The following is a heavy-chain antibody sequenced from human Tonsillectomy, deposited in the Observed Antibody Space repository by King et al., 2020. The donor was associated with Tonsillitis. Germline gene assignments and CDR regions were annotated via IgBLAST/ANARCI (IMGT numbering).Heavy chain of an antibody. J-gene: IGHJ4*02. Sequence: VQLVESGGGVVQPGRSLRLSCAASGFTFSSYAIHFVRQAPGKGLEWVAFISHDGSNKYYADSVKGRFTVSRDNSNNTLYLQMNSLRAEDTAVYYCARDYYGSEALEYWGQGTLVTVSS. D-gene: IGHD3-10*01. CDR3: ARDYYGSEALEY. CDR2: ISHDGSNK. V-gene: IGHV3-30*04. CDR1: GFTFSSYA.